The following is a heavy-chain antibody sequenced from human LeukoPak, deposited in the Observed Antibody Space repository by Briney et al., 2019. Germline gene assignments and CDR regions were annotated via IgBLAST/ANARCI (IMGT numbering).Heavy chain of an antibody. V-gene: IGHV3-48*03. CDR3: ARDAKTIAAAVTGDDAFDI. D-gene: IGHD6-13*01. J-gene: IGHJ3*02. CDR2: ISSSGSTI. CDR1: GFTFSSYE. Sequence: GGSLRLSCAASGFTFSSYEMNWVRQAPGKGLEWVSYISSSGSTIYYADSVRGRFTISRDNAKNSLYLQMNSLRAEDTAVYYCARDAKTIAAAVTGDDAFDIWGQGTMVTVSS.